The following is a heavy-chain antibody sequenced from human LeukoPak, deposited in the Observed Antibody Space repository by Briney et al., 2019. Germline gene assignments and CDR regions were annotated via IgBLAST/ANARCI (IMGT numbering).Heavy chain of an antibody. V-gene: IGHV1-46*01. Sequence: ASVKVSCKASGYTFTRYYMHWVRQAPGQGLEWMGTINPTGDSASYAQKFQGRVTVTRDTSTSTLYMELSSLRSEDTAVYYCARAPAYGGNSGYWGQGTLVTVSP. J-gene: IGHJ4*02. D-gene: IGHD4-23*01. CDR3: ARAPAYGGNSGY. CDR2: INPTGDSA. CDR1: GYTFTRYY.